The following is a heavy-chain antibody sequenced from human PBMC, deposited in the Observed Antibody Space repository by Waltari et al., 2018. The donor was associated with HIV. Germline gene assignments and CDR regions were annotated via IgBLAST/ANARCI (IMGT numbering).Heavy chain of an antibody. D-gene: IGHD6-19*01. V-gene: IGHV5-51*03. Sequence: EVHLVQSGAEVKKPGESLQISCKASGFRFTNSWIGWVRQMPGNGLEWMGVIYAGDSDTTYSPSFQGQVTISTDKSINTAYLQWSSLKASDTAIYYCARGNRWQVLSWFDYWGQGTLVTVSS. CDR2: IYAGDSDT. CDR1: GFRFTNSW. J-gene: IGHJ4*02. CDR3: ARGNRWQVLSWFDY.